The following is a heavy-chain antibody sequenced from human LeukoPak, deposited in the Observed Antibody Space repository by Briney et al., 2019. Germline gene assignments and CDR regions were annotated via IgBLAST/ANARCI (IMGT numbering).Heavy chain of an antibody. D-gene: IGHD3-10*01. CDR2: VDPEDGET. CDR1: GYTFTDYY. J-gene: IGHJ4*02. V-gene: IGHV1-69-2*01. CDR3: ATEVVVRVRGVTYLDY. Sequence: ASVKVSCKVSGYTFTDYYMHWVQQAPGKGLEWMGLVDPEDGETIYAEKFQGRVTITADTSTDTAYMELSSLRSEETAVYYCATEVVVRVRGVTYLDYWGQGTLVTVSS.